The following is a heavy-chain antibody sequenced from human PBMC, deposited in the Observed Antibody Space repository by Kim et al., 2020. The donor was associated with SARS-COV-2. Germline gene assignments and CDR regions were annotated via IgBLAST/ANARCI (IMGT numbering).Heavy chain of an antibody. Sequence: SVKVSCKASGGTFSSYAISWVRQAPGQGLEWMGGIIPIFGTANYAQKFQGRVTITADESTSTAYMELRSLRSEDTAVYYCARASEWGATIRPYFDYWGQGTLVTVSS. CDR2: IIPIFGTA. CDR3: ARASEWGATIRPYFDY. D-gene: IGHD5-12*01. CDR1: GGTFSSYA. J-gene: IGHJ4*02. V-gene: IGHV1-69*13.